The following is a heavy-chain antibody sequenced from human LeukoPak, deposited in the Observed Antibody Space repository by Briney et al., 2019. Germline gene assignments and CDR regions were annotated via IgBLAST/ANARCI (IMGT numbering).Heavy chain of an antibody. V-gene: IGHV4-39*01. CDR2: IYSGGST. Sequence: SETLSLTCTVSGGSISSSSYHWGWIRPPPGKGLEWIGTIYSGGSTYYNPSLKSRVTISIDTSNNQFFLKLNSVTAADTAVYYCARQRGKMRYFDFVALDYWGQGTLVTVSS. CDR1: GGSISSSSYH. D-gene: IGHD3-9*01. J-gene: IGHJ4*02. CDR3: ARQRGKMRYFDFVALDY.